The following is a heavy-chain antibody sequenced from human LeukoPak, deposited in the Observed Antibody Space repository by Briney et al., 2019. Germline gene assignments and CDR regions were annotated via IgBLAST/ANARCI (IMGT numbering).Heavy chain of an antibody. CDR1: GFTFSSYS. D-gene: IGHD2-21*02. V-gene: IGHV3-21*01. CDR2: ISSSSSYI. CDR3: ARDPTAYCGGDCYSPFDY. J-gene: IGHJ4*02. Sequence: GGSLRLSCAASGFTFSSYSMNWVRQAPGKGLEWVSSISSSSSYIYYADSVKGRFTISRDNAKNSLYLQLSSLRAEDTAVYYCARDPTAYCGGDCYSPFDYWGQGTLVAVSS.